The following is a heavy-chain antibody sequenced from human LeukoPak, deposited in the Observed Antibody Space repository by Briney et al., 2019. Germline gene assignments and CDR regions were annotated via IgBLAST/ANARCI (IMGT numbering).Heavy chain of an antibody. V-gene: IGHV3-7*01. CDR3: ARGRSNFSPPTFSFDY. CDR2: IKQDGSEK. CDR1: GFTFSSYW. D-gene: IGHD4-11*01. J-gene: IGHJ4*02. Sequence: GGSLRLSCAASGFTFSSYWMSWVRQAPGKGLEWVANIKQDGSEKYYVDSVKGRFTISRDNAKNSLYLQMNSLRAEDTAVYYCARGRSNFSPPTFSFDYWGQGTLVTVSS.